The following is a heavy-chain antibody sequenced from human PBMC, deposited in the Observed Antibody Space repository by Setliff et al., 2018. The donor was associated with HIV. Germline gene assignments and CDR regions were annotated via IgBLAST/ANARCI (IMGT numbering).Heavy chain of an antibody. CDR3: ARGNGYSYGLMSAFDI. D-gene: IGHD5-18*01. CDR1: GGSFSSNTYS. V-gene: IGHV4-39*01. J-gene: IGHJ3*02. Sequence: SETLSLTCTVSGGSFSSNTYSWGWIRQPPGMGLEWIGSIHSSGTTDYNPSLKSRVAMSVDTSRSQFSLKLRSVTAADTAVYYCARGNGYSYGLMSAFDIWGQGTMVTVSS. CDR2: IHSSGTT.